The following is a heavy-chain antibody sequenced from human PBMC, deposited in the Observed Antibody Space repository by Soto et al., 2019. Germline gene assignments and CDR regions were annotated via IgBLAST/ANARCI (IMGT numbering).Heavy chain of an antibody. D-gene: IGHD3-22*01. CDR1: GFSLSTSGVG. Sequence: QITLKESGPTLVRPTQTLTLTCTFSGFSLSTSGVGVAWIRQPPRKALEWLALIYWDDDKRYSPSLKSRPSITKDTSKNQVVLTMTNMDPVDTATYYCAHPYNYGSSAYYYYFDYWGQGTLVTVSS. CDR3: AHPYNYGSSAYYYYFDY. J-gene: IGHJ4*02. CDR2: IYWDDDK. V-gene: IGHV2-5*02.